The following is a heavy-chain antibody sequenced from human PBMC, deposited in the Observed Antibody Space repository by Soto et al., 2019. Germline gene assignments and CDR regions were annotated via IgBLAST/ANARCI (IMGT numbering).Heavy chain of an antibody. D-gene: IGHD6-19*01. CDR3: AKDLLGSSGWYISGPPSDY. Sequence: QVQLVESGGGVVQPGRSLRLSCAASGFTFSSYGMHWVRQAPGKGLEWVAVISYDGSNKYYADSVKGRFTISRDNSKNTLYLQMNSLRAEDTAVYYCAKDLLGSSGWYISGPPSDYWGQGTLVTVSS. J-gene: IGHJ4*02. CDR1: GFTFSSYG. CDR2: ISYDGSNK. V-gene: IGHV3-30*18.